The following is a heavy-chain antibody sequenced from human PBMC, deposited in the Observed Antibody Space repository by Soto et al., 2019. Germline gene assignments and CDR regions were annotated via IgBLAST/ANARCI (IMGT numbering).Heavy chain of an antibody. CDR2: TYYRSKWYN. J-gene: IGHJ5*02. V-gene: IGHV6-1*01. CDR1: GDSVSSNSAA. Sequence: SQTLSLTCAISGDSVSSNSAAWNWIRQSPSRGLEWLGRTYYRSKWYNDYAVSVKSRITINPDTSKNQFSLQLNSVTPEDTAVYYCARGGIAVAGIGRWFDPWGQGTLVTVSS. D-gene: IGHD6-19*01. CDR3: ARGGIAVAGIGRWFDP.